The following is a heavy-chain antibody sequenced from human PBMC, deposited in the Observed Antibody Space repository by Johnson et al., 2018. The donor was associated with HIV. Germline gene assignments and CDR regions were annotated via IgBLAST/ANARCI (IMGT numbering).Heavy chain of an antibody. V-gene: IGHV3-30-3*01. D-gene: IGHD1-1*01. CDR1: GFTFSSYA. Sequence: QMLLVESGGGVVQPGRSLRLSCVASGFTFSSYAMHWVRQAPGKGLEWVAVISYDGSNKYYADSVKGRFTISRDNSKNTLYLQMNSLRAEDTAVYYCAREGTLGAFDIWGQGTMVTVSS. CDR3: AREGTLGAFDI. J-gene: IGHJ3*02. CDR2: ISYDGSNK.